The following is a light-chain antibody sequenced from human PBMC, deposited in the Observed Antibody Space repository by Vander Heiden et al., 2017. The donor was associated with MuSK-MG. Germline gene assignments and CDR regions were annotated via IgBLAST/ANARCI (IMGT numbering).Light chain of an antibody. V-gene: IGKV3-15*01. CDR2: GAS. CDR1: QSVSSN. CDR3: QQDNNWPRT. Sequence: LVMTQSPATLSVSPGERATLSCRASQSVSSNLAWYQQKPGQAPRLLIYGASTRDTGIPDRISGSGSGTEFTLIISSLQSEDFAVYYCQQDNNWPRTFGQGTKVEIK. J-gene: IGKJ1*01.